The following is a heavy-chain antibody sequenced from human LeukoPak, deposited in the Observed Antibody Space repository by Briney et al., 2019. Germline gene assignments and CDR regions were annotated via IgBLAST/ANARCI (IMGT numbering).Heavy chain of an antibody. CDR1: GGSISSYY. CDR3: ARLPKGYFDY. CDR2: IYYSGST. V-gene: IGHV4-59*08. J-gene: IGHJ4*02. Sequence: SETLPLTCTVSGGSISSYYWSWIRQPPGKGLEWIGYIYYSGSTNYNPSLKSRVTISVDTSKNQFSLKLSSVTAADTAVYYCARLPKGYFDYWGQGTLVTVSS.